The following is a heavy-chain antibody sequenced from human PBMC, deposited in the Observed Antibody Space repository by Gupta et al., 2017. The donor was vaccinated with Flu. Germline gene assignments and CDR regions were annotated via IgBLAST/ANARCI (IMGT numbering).Heavy chain of an antibody. CDR3: VEAGGGSYP. Sequence: EVQLVESGGGLVQPGGSRSPSCAASGLTFTRYWMSWVRQAQGKGLEWVSNINQDGNKKYYVDYGKGRFTISRDNAKNSLYLQMNSLRAEDTAVYYCVEAGGGSYPWGQGTLVTVSS. J-gene: IGHJ4*02. D-gene: IGHD3-3*01. V-gene: IGHV3-7*01. CDR1: GLTFTRYW. CDR2: INQDGNKK.